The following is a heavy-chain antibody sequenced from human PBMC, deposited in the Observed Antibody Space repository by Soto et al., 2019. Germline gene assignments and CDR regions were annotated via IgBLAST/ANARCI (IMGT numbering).Heavy chain of an antibody. J-gene: IGHJ4*02. CDR3: ARSRGDPYNWNYEGYFDY. Sequence: PSETLSLTCAVYGGSFSGYYWSWIRQPPGKGLEWIGEINHSGSTNYNPSLKSRVTISVDTSKNQFSLKLSSVTAADTAVYYCARSRGDPYNWNYEGYFDYWGQGTLVTVSS. CDR1: GGSFSGYY. D-gene: IGHD1-7*01. V-gene: IGHV4-34*01. CDR2: INHSGST.